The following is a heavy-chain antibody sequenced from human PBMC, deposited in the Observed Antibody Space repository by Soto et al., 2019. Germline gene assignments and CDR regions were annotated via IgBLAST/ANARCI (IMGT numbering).Heavy chain of an antibody. V-gene: IGHV5-10-1*01. D-gene: IGHD4-17*01. Sequence: PRASLKISCKASGYSFTNYWISWVRQMPGKGLEWMGRIDPSDSYTNYSPSFQGHVTISADKSISTAYLQWSSLKASDTAMYYCARRATTVVNSEFDPWGQGTLVTSPQ. CDR3: ARRATTVVNSEFDP. CDR2: IDPSDSYT. CDR1: GYSFTNYW. J-gene: IGHJ5*02.